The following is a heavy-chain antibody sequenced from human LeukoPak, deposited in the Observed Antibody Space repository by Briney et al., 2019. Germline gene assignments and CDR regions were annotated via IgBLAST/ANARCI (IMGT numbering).Heavy chain of an antibody. CDR2: IASDGSST. CDR1: GFTFSSYW. Sequence: GGSLRLSCAASGFTFSSYWMNWVRQAPGKGLVWVSRIASDGSSTTYADSVKGRFSISRDNAKNTLYLQMNSLRAEDTAVYYCARRYFDYWGQGTLVTVSS. V-gene: IGHV3-74*01. J-gene: IGHJ4*02. CDR3: ARRYFDY.